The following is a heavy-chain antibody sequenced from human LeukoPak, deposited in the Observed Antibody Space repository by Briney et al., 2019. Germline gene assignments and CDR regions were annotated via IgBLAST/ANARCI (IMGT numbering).Heavy chain of an antibody. Sequence: SQTLSLTCTVSGGSISSGGYYWSWIRQPPGKGLEWMGYIYYTGSTYYNPSLESRVTISVDTSKNQFSLKLSSVTAAETAVYYCARGLTRFDYWGQGTLVTVSS. D-gene: IGHD4-11*01. CDR1: GGSISSGGYY. J-gene: IGHJ4*02. V-gene: IGHV4-30-4*08. CDR3: ARGLTRFDY. CDR2: IYYTGST.